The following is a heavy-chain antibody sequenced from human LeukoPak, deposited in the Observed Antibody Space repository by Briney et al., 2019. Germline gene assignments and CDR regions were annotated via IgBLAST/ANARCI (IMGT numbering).Heavy chain of an antibody. D-gene: IGHD6-6*01. J-gene: IGHJ4*02. Sequence: GGSLRLSCAASGFTFSSYAMNWVRQVPGKGLEWVSAITDSGGDTYHADSVKGRLTISRDNSKNTLYLQMNSLRVEDTAVYYCAKGSSSSRPYYFDFWGQGTLVTVSS. V-gene: IGHV3-23*01. CDR2: ITDSGGDT. CDR1: GFTFSSYA. CDR3: AKGSSSSRPYYFDF.